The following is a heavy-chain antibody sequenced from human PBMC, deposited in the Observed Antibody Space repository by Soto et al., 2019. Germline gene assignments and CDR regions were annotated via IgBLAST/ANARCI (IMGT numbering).Heavy chain of an antibody. CDR1: GYTFTSYG. CDR2: ISAYNGNT. V-gene: IGHV1-18*01. Sequence: ASVKVSCKASGYTFTSYGISWVRQAPGQGLEWMGWISAYNGNTNYAQKLQGRVTMTTDTSTSTAYMELGSLRSDDTAVYYCARVERLISDYDFWSGYHATYFDYWGQGTLVTVSS. J-gene: IGHJ4*02. D-gene: IGHD3-3*01. CDR3: ARVERLISDYDFWSGYHATYFDY.